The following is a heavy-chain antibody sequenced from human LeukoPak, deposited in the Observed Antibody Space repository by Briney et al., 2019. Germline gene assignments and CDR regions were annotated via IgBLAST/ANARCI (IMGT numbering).Heavy chain of an antibody. V-gene: IGHV4-59*01. CDR2: IYYSGST. Sequence: SSETLSLTCTVSGGSISSYYWSWIRQPPGKGLEWIGYIYYSGSTNYNPSLKSRVTISVDTSKNQFSLKLSSVTAADTAVYYCARGRDGSGSYYVDYWGQGTLVTVSS. CDR3: ARGRDGSGSYYVDY. CDR1: GGSISSYY. D-gene: IGHD3-10*01. J-gene: IGHJ4*02.